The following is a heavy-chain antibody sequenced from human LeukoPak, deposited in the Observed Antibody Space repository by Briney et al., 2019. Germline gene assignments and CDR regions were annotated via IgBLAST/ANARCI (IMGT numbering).Heavy chain of an antibody. CDR1: GYTFTGYY. CDR3: ARARAYDTSRYSGLNWFAP. CDR2: SNPNSCGT. V-gene: IGHV1-2*02. J-gene: IGHJ5*02. D-gene: IGHD3-22*01. Sequence: SSVKVSCKASGYTFTGYYMHLVRQAPGQGLEWMRWSNPNSCGTNYAQNFQGRVTMTRDTSISTAYMELSRLRSDDTAVYYCARARAYDTSRYSGLNWFAPWGQGTLVTVYS.